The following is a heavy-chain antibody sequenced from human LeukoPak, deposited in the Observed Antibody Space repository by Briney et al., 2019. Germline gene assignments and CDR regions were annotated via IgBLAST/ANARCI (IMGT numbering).Heavy chain of an antibody. CDR2: MYPNSGNT. V-gene: IGHV1-8*01. Sequence: SVKVSCKASGYTFTSYDINWVRQATGQGLEWMGWMYPNSGNTGYAQKFQGRVTMTRNTSISTAYMELSSLRSEDTAVYYCAREPHTFTTDFDYWGQGTLVTVSS. D-gene: IGHD3-3*01. CDR3: AREPHTFTTDFDY. J-gene: IGHJ4*02. CDR1: GYTFTSYD.